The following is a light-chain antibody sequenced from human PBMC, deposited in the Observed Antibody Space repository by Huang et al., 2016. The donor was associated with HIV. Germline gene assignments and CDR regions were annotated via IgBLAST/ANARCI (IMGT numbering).Light chain of an antibody. CDR1: QSVLHSNSRNY. V-gene: IGKV4-1*01. CDR2: WSS. J-gene: IGKJ4*01. CDR3: QQYISTPLT. Sequence: DIVMTQSPDSLAVSLGERATINCKSSQSVLHSNSRNYLAWYQQRTGQTPKLLIYWSSTRESGVPDRFSGDGSGSTFTLTISSLQAEDVAVYYCQQYISTPLTFGGGTKVEI.